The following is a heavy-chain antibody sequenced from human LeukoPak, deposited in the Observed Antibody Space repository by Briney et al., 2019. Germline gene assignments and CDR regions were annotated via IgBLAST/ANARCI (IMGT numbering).Heavy chain of an antibody. V-gene: IGHV1-18*01. CDR1: GYTFTSYG. Sequence: ASVKVSCKASGYTFTSYGISWVRQAPGQGLEWMGWISAYNGNTNYAQKLQGRVTMTTDTSTSTAYMELRSLRSDDTAVYYCARGLVYCSRTSCNPTHFDYWGQGTLVTVSS. CDR2: ISAYNGNT. D-gene: IGHD2-2*01. CDR3: ARGLVYCSRTSCNPTHFDY. J-gene: IGHJ4*02.